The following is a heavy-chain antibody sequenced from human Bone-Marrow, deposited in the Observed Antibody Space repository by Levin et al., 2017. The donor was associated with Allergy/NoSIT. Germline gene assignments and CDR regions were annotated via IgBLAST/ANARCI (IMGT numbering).Heavy chain of an antibody. CDR1: GFTFSYYA. V-gene: IGHV3-23*01. Sequence: PGGSLRLSCEGSGFTFSYYAISWVRQAPGKGLEWVSVTRGGGGGAYYADSVKGRFTLSRDNSKNILYLQMDNLRAEDTAVYYCALTLDFWTGRFDYWGQGNLVSVSS. CDR3: ALTLDFWTGRFDY. CDR2: TRGGGGGA. D-gene: IGHD3/OR15-3a*01. J-gene: IGHJ4*02.